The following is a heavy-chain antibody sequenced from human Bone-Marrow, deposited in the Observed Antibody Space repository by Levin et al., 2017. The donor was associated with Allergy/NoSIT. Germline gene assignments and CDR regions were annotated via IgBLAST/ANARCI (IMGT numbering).Heavy chain of an antibody. CDR2: ISVSGDTT. CDR3: ARSPSDFLGGYGMDV. Sequence: GGSLRLSCAASGFTFSAFVVNWVRQAPGKGLEWVSVISVSGDTTFYADSVQGRFTMSRDNSKNTLFLQMDSLRVEDTAIYYCARSPSDFLGGYGMDVWGQGTTVAVSS. D-gene: IGHD3-16*01. V-gene: IGHV3-23*01. J-gene: IGHJ6*02. CDR1: GFTFSAFV.